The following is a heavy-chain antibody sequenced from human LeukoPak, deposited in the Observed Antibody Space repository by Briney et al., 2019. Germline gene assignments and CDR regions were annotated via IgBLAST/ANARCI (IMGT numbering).Heavy chain of an antibody. D-gene: IGHD3-22*01. V-gene: IGHV4-34*01. CDR3: ARESITMRTVAHWYFDL. Sequence: SETLSLTCAVYGGSFSGYYWSWIRQPPGKGLEWIGEINHSGSTNYNPSLKSRVTISVDTSKNQFSLKLSSVTAADTAVYYCARESITMRTVAHWYFDLWGRGTLVTVSS. CDR1: GGSFSGYY. CDR2: INHSGST. J-gene: IGHJ2*01.